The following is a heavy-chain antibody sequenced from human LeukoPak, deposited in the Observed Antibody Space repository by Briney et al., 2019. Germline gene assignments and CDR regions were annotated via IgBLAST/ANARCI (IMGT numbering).Heavy chain of an antibody. J-gene: IGHJ4*02. CDR2: ISGSGGSA. Sequence: GGSLRLSCAASGFAFSSYAMSWVRQAPGKGLEWVSAISGSGGSAYYADSVKGRFTISRDNSKTTLYLQMNSLRAEDTAVYYCARVVVVAGTGWDYFDYWGQGTLVTVSS. V-gene: IGHV3-23*01. CDR1: GFAFSSYA. CDR3: ARVVVVAGTGWDYFDY. D-gene: IGHD2-15*01.